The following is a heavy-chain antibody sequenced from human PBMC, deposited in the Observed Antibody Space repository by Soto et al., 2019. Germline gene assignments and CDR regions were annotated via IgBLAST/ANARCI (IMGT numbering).Heavy chain of an antibody. V-gene: IGHV3-74*01. Sequence: GSLRLSCAASGFTFSSYWMHWVRQVPEKGLVWVSRINSDGSITSYADAVKGRFTISRDNVKNTLYLQVNSLRAEDTAVYYCVRYPRSVGGSYRPDYWGQGTPVTVSS. CDR2: INSDGSIT. CDR3: VRYPRSVGGSYRPDY. D-gene: IGHD3-16*02. CDR1: GFTFSSYW. J-gene: IGHJ4*02.